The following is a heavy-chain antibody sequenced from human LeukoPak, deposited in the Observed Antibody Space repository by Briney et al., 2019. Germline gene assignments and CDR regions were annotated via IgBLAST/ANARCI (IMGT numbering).Heavy chain of an antibody. CDR3: ARGNSPGIAVAGTYYYYYMDV. V-gene: IGHV3-7*01. CDR2: IKEDGSEK. D-gene: IGHD6-19*01. J-gene: IGHJ6*03. Sequence: PGGSLRLSCAASGFTFSSYWMSWVRQGPGKGLEWVANIKEDGSEKYYVDSMKGRLTISRDSAKNSLYLHMNSLRAEDTAVYYCARGNSPGIAVAGTYYYYYMDVWGKGTTVTVSS. CDR1: GFTFSSYW.